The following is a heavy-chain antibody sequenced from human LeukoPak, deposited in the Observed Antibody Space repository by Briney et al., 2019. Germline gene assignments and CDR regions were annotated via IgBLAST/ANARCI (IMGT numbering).Heavy chain of an antibody. CDR2: INTDETIT. J-gene: IGHJ6*03. D-gene: IGHD6-6*01. CDR3: ARVGRVSIYPSYMDV. V-gene: IGHV3-74*01. Sequence: PGGSLRLSCAASGFTFSSYWMHWVRQAPGKGLVWVSRINTDETITTYADSVKGRFTISRDNSKNTLYLQMNSLSPEDTAVVYCARVGRVSIYPSYMDVWGKGTTVIVSS. CDR1: GFTFSSYW.